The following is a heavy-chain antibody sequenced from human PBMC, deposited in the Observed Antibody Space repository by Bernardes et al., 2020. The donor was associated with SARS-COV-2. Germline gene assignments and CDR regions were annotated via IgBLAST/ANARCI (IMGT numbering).Heavy chain of an antibody. CDR3: ARTRTTISTTGIPVDY. CDR1: GYTFTGYF. CDR2: INPNTGGT. Sequence: ASVKVSCKASGYTFTGYFIHWVRQAPGQRLEWMGWINPNTGGTNYIQKFQGRVTMTRDTSITTAYMELSRLGSDDTAMYYCARTRTTISTTGIPVDYWGQGTLVTVSS. J-gene: IGHJ4*02. D-gene: IGHD2-21*02. V-gene: IGHV1-2*02.